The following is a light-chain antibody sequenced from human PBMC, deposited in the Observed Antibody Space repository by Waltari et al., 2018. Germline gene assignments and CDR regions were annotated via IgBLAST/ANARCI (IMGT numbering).Light chain of an antibody. Sequence: QSALTQPASVSGSPGQSITISCTGTSSDVAGYNYVSWYQQHPGKAPRLMIYEVNNRPSGVSSRFSGSKSCNTAALTISGLQADDEANYDCSSYASSSTLKFGGGTRLTVL. CDR1: SSDVAGYNY. V-gene: IGLV2-14*01. CDR2: EVN. CDR3: SSYASSSTLK. J-gene: IGLJ2*01.